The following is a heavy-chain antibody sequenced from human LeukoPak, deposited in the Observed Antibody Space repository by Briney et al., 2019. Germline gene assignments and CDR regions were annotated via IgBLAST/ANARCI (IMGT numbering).Heavy chain of an antibody. CDR3: ARGVPAAFDY. D-gene: IGHD2-2*01. Sequence: SETLSLTCTVSGGSISSSSYYWGWIRQPPGKGLEWIGSIYYSGSTYYNPSLKSRVTIPVDTSKNQFSLKLSSVTAADTAVYYCARGVPAAFDYWGQGTLVTVSS. J-gene: IGHJ4*02. CDR2: IYYSGST. CDR1: GGSISSSSYY. V-gene: IGHV4-39*01.